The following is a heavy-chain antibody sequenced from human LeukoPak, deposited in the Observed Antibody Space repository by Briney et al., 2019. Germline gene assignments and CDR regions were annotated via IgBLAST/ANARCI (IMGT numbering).Heavy chain of an antibody. D-gene: IGHD1-1*01. V-gene: IGHV4-38-2*02. CDR2: IYHSGST. J-gene: IGHJ4*02. Sequence: SETLSLTCTVSGYSISSGYYWGWIRQPPGKGLEWIGSIYHSGSTYYNPSLKSRVTISVDTSKNQFSLKLSSVTAADTAVYYCAREKTGNFDYWGLGTLVTVSS. CDR1: GYSISSGYY. CDR3: AREKTGNFDY.